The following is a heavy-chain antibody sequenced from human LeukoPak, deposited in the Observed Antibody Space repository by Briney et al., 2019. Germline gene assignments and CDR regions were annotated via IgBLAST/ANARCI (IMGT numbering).Heavy chain of an antibody. CDR3: ARAVAAGTSGWFDP. Sequence: PSETLSLTCTVSGGSISSYYWSWIRQPAGKGLEWIGRIYTSGSTNYNPSLKSRVTMSVDTSKNQSSLKLSSVTAADTAVYYCARAVAAGTSGWFDPWSQGTLVTVSS. J-gene: IGHJ5*02. D-gene: IGHD6-13*01. V-gene: IGHV4-4*07. CDR2: IYTSGST. CDR1: GGSISSYY.